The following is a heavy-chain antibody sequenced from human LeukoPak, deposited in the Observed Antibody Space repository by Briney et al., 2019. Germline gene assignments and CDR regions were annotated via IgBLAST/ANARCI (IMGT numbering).Heavy chain of an antibody. V-gene: IGHV3-23*01. CDR1: GFTFTNYA. J-gene: IGHJ4*02. CDR2: ISGSGGST. Sequence: GGSLRLSCAASGFTFTNYAMSWVRQAPGKGLEWVSGISGSGGSTKYADSVKGRFTISRDNSKNTLYLQMNSLRPEDTGVYYCAKGRYDYGSGSYLSDYWGQGTLVTVSS. D-gene: IGHD3-10*01. CDR3: AKGRYDYGSGSYLSDY.